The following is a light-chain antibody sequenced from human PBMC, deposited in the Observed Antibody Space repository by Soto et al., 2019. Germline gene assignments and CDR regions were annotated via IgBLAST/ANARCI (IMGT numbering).Light chain of an antibody. CDR3: GTWDSGLSAGV. J-gene: IGLJ3*02. Sequence: QSVLTQPPSVSAAPGQKVTISCSGSDSNIGNDHVSWYQQFPGTAPKLLIYEYNKRPSGIPDRFSGSKSGTSATLDITGLQTGDEADYYCGTWDSGLSAGVIGGGTQLTVL. CDR2: EYN. CDR1: DSNIGNDH. V-gene: IGLV1-51*02.